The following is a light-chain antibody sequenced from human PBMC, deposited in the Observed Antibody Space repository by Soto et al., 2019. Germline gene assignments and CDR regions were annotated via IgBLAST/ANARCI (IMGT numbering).Light chain of an antibody. CDR2: DAS. Sequence: IQMTQSPSTLSASVGDRVTITCQASQTISTLLAWYQHRPGKAPNLLIYDASSLGSGVPSRFSGSGSGTEFTLTISSLQPDDSATYYCQLYSSLVTFGQGTKVDIK. CDR1: QTISTL. CDR3: QLYSSLVT. J-gene: IGKJ2*01. V-gene: IGKV1-5*01.